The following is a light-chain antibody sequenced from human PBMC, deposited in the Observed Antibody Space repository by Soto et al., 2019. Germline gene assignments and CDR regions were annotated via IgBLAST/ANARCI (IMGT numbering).Light chain of an antibody. CDR2: DAS. V-gene: IGKV3-11*01. J-gene: IGKJ1*01. CDR1: QSVSSY. Sequence: EVVLTQSPATLSLSPEERATLSCRASQSVSSYLAWYQQKPGQAPRLLIFDASNRATGIPARFSGSGSGTDFTLTISSLEAEDLAVYYCQQRSNWPWTFGQGTKVEIK. CDR3: QQRSNWPWT.